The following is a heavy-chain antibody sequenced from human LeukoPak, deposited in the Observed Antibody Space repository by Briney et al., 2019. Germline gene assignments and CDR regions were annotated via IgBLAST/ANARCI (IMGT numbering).Heavy chain of an antibody. Sequence: GRSLRLSCAASGFTFSSYAMHWVREAPGKGLEWVAVISYDGSNKYYADSVKGRFTISRDNSKNTLYLQMNSLRAEDTAVYYCAREGDDSSGYYLFDYWGQGTLVTVSS. CDR2: ISYDGSNK. J-gene: IGHJ4*02. V-gene: IGHV3-30-3*01. CDR1: GFTFSSYA. CDR3: AREGDDSSGYYLFDY. D-gene: IGHD3-22*01.